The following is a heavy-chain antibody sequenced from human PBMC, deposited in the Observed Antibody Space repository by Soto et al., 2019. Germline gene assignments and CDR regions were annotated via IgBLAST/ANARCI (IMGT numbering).Heavy chain of an antibody. J-gene: IGHJ4*01. V-gene: IGHV3-23*01. D-gene: IGHD5-18*01. CDR1: GFTFSSYA. Sequence: GGSLRLSCAASGFTFSSYAISWVRQAPGKGLEWVSAISGSGGSTYYADSVKGRVTISRDNSKNTLYVRMTSLRDEDTAVCYCGKGAMRGYSYGGRFDYWGQGTLVTVSS. CDR3: GKGAMRGYSYGGRFDY. CDR2: ISGSGGST.